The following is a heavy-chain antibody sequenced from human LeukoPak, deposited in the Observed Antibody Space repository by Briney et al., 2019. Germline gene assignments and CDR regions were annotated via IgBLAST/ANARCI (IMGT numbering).Heavy chain of an antibody. CDR2: FDPEDGET. CDR1: GYTLTELS. V-gene: IGHV1-24*01. D-gene: IGHD2-2*02. J-gene: IGHJ4*02. Sequence: ASVKVSCKVSGYTLTELSMHWARQAPGKGLEWMGGFDPEDGETIYAQKFQGRVTMTEDTSTDTAYMELRSLRSDDTAVYYCAREYCSSTRCYSGDYWGQGTLVTVSS. CDR3: AREYCSSTRCYSGDY.